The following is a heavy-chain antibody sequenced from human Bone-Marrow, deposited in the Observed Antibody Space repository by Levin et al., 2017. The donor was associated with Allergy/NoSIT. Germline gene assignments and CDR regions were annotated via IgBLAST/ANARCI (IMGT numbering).Heavy chain of an antibody. Sequence: GESLKISCAASGFTFSNYPMIWVRQAPGKGLEWVSAIDGGGGNTYYADSVKGRFTVSRDNSKNTLYLQMNSLRAEDTAIYYCAKLSPGSYTDYWGQGTLVSVSS. CDR1: GFTFSNYP. V-gene: IGHV3-23*01. D-gene: IGHD1-26*01. CDR2: IDGGGGNT. J-gene: IGHJ4*02. CDR3: AKLSPGSYTDY.